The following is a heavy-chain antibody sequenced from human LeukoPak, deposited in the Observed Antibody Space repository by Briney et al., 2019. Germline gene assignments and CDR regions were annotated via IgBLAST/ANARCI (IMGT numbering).Heavy chain of an antibody. J-gene: IGHJ6*02. D-gene: IGHD5/OR15-5a*01. CDR2: IDHSGST. CDR3: ASQGSTSYYYGMDV. V-gene: IGHV4-34*01. Sequence: GQIDHSGSTNYNPSLKSRVTISVDTSKNQFSLKLTSVTAADTAVYYCASQGSTSYYYGMDVWGQGTTVTVSS.